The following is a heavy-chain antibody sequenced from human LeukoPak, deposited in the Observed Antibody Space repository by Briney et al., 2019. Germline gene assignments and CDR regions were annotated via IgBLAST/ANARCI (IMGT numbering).Heavy chain of an antibody. V-gene: IGHV3-11*01. CDR3: ARAPQGGDFWSGYFPEVFDY. CDR2: IRSSGSTV. Sequence: GGSLRLSCAASGFTFSDYYMSWIRQAPGKGLEWVSYIRSSGSTVYYADSVKGRFTISRENAKNSLYLQMNSLRDEDTAVYYCARAPQGGDFWSGYFPEVFDYWGQGTLVTVSS. D-gene: IGHD3-3*01. CDR1: GFTFSDYY. J-gene: IGHJ4*02.